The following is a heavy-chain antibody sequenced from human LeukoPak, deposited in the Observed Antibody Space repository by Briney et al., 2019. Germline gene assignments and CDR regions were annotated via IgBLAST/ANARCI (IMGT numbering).Heavy chain of an antibody. Sequence: GASLMISCKGSGSIFTSYWISWARQLPGKGMEWMGRIDPSDSYTNYSPSFQGHVTISAHESISTAYLQWSSLKASDTAMYYCARHRGTNDYWGQGTLVTVSS. V-gene: IGHV5-10-1*01. CDR3: ARHRGTNDY. D-gene: IGHD1-1*01. J-gene: IGHJ4*02. CDR1: GSIFTSYW. CDR2: IDPSDSYT.